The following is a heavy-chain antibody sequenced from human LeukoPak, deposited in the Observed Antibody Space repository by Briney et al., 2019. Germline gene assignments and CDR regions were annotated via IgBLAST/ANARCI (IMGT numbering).Heavy chain of an antibody. CDR2: IYYSGST. CDR3: AGGGDDGDYVPDY. D-gene: IGHD4-17*01. Sequence: SETLSLTCTVSGVSISSYYWSWIRQPPGKGLEWIGYIYYSGSTNYNPSLKSRVTISVDTSKNQFSLKLSSVTAADTAVYYCAGGGDDGDYVPDYWGQGTLVTVSS. CDR1: GVSISSYY. J-gene: IGHJ4*02. V-gene: IGHV4-59*01.